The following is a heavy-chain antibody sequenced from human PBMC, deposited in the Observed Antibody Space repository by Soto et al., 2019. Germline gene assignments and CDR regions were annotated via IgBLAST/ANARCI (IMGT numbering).Heavy chain of an antibody. CDR2: IVVGSGNT. D-gene: IGHD2-15*01. CDR3: AAGGSSFHGMDV. V-gene: IGHV1-58*01. Sequence: SVKVSCKASGFTFTSSAVQWVRQARGQRLEWIGWIVVGSGNTNYAQKFQERVTITRDMSTSTAYMELSSLRSEDTAVYYCAAGGSSFHGMDVWGQGTTVTVSS. CDR1: GFTFTSSA. J-gene: IGHJ6*02.